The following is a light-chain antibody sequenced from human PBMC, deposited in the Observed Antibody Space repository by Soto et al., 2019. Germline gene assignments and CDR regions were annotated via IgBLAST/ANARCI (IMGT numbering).Light chain of an antibody. CDR1: QSISAW. V-gene: IGKV1-5*01. CDR3: QQFNTYWT. CDR2: DAS. J-gene: IGKJ1*01. Sequence: IQMTQSPSTLSASLGDRVTITCRASQSISAWLAWYQQKPGKAPKLLIYDASTLESGVPSRFSGSGSGTDFTLTITSLQPDDFATYFCQQFNTYWTFGQGTKVDI.